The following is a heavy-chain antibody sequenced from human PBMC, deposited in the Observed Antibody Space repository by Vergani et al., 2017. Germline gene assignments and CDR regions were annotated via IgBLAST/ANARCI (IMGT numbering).Heavy chain of an antibody. CDR3: AKRGDYGDYLGY. Sequence: QVQLAESGGGRVQPGRSLRLSCAASGFSFSSHAIHWVRQAPGKGLEWVAVISNDGSKKYYADSVKGRFTISRDNSKNTLDLQMNSLRTQDTAVYYCAKRGDYGDYLGYWGQGTLGIVSS. CDR2: ISNDGSKK. D-gene: IGHD4-17*01. J-gene: IGHJ4*02. V-gene: IGHV3-30*18. CDR1: GFSFSSHA.